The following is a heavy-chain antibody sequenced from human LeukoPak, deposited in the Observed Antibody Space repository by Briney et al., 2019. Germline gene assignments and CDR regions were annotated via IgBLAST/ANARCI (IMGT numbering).Heavy chain of an antibody. CDR3: ARVQTGTTNWFDP. D-gene: IGHD1-1*01. V-gene: IGHV3-7*04. CDR2: IDQDGSGK. Sequence: GGSLRLSCAASGFTFSRYWMSWVLQAPGKGLEWVANIDQDGSGKYYVDSVKGRFTISRDNAKNSLYLQMNSLRAEDTAVYYCARVQTGTTNWFDPWGLGTLVTVSS. J-gene: IGHJ5*02. CDR1: GFTFSRYW.